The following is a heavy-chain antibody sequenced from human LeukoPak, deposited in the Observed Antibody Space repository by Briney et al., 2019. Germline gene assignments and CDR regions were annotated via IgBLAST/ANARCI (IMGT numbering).Heavy chain of an antibody. J-gene: IGHJ4*02. V-gene: IGHV3-23*05. CDR2: IGSDNKS. D-gene: IGHD3-3*01. CDR3: ARSLRFLESFEY. Sequence: GGSLRLSCEASGFTFSAYAMTWVRQAPGQGLEWVSSIGSDNKSHYSESVKGRFAISSDNSKSMLFLQLNSLRAEDTAVYYCARSLRFLESFEYWGQGTLVTVSS. CDR1: GFTFSAYA.